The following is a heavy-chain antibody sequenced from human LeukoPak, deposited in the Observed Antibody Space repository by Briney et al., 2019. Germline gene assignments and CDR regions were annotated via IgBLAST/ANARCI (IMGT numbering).Heavy chain of an antibody. CDR3: GKQWVDC. J-gene: IGHJ4*02. CDR2: ISEGGENT. D-gene: IGHD1-26*01. CDR1: GFTFNNYG. Sequence: TGGSLRLSCAASGFTFNNYGMNWGRQAPGEGVEWVSSISEGGENTHYADSVKGRFTISRDNSQSTLFLQMTSLRAEDTAVYYCGKQWVDCWGQGTLVTVSS. V-gene: IGHV3-23*01.